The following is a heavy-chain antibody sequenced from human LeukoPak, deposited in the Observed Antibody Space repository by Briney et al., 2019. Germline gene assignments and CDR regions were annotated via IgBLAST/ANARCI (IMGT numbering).Heavy chain of an antibody. CDR3: ARDQYDTWSRRGNFDS. D-gene: IGHD3-3*01. CDR1: GFTFGKYW. CDR2: IKLDGSEK. V-gene: IGHV3-7*03. J-gene: IGHJ4*02. Sequence: GGSPRLSCVASGFTFGKYWMSWVRQAPGKGLEWVANIKLDGSEKNYVDSVKGRFAISRDNTKNSLYLQMNSLRVEDTAVFYCARDQYDTWSRRGNFDSWGQGTLVIVSS.